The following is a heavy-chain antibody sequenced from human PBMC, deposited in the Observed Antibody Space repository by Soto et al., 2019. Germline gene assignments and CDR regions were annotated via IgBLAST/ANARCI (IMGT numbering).Heavy chain of an antibody. D-gene: IGHD2-15*01. CDR3: ARDLVVVDATAYYYGMDV. V-gene: IGHV6-1*01. J-gene: IGHJ6*02. Sequence: SQTLSLTCAISGDSVSSNSAAWNWIRQSPSRGLEWLGRTYYRSKWYNDYAVSVKSRITINPDTSKNQFSLQLNSVTPEDTAVYYCARDLVVVDATAYYYGMDVWGQGTTVTVYS. CDR2: TYYRSKWYN. CDR1: GDSVSSNSAA.